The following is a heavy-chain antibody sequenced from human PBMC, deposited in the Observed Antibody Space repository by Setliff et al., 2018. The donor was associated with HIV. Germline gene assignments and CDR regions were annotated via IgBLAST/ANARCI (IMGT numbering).Heavy chain of an antibody. CDR2: INVGNGNT. CDR3: ARGSFDPYNGSFQHFDY. CDR1: GYTFLNYG. J-gene: IGHJ4*02. Sequence: ASVKVSCKASGYTFLNYGISWVRQTPGRGLEWMAWINVGNGNTKTARKFQGRVALTTDTSTSTAHMELRSLRSDDTAVYFCARGSFDPYNGSFQHFDYWGQGTLVTVSS. D-gene: IGHD1-26*01. V-gene: IGHV1-18*01.